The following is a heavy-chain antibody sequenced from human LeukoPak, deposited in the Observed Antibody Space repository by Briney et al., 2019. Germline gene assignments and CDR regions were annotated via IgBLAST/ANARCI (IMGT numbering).Heavy chain of an antibody. D-gene: IGHD3-10*01. V-gene: IGHV4-59*01. CDR1: GGSISSYY. CDR2: IYYSAST. CDR3: ARDNEGSYFDY. Sequence: SETLSLTCTVSGGSISSYYWSWIRQPPGKGLEWIGYIYYSASTSYNPSLKSRVTISVDTSKSQFSLKLSSVIAADTAVYYCARDNEGSYFDYWGQGTLVTVSS. J-gene: IGHJ4*02.